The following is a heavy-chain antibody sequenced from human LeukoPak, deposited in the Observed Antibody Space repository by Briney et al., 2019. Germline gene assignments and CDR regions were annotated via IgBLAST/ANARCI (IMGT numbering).Heavy chain of an antibody. CDR1: GYTFTGYY. Sequence: ASVKVSCKASGYTFTGYYMHWVRQAPGQGLEWMGWINPNSGGTNYAQKFQGRVTMTRDTSISTAYMELSRLRSDDTAVYYCARDYSSTGEVVVDWFDPWGQGTLVTVSS. V-gene: IGHV1-2*02. J-gene: IGHJ5*02. D-gene: IGHD2-2*01. CDR3: ARDYSSTGEVVVDWFDP. CDR2: INPNSGGT.